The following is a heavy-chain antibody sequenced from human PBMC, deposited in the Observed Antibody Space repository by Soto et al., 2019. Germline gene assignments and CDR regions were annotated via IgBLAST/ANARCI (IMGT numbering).Heavy chain of an antibody. J-gene: IGHJ6*03. CDR3: AKDGSDKLYYYYYYMDV. Sequence: QVQLVESGGGVVQPGRSLRLSCAASGFTFSSYGMHWVRQAPGKGLEWVAVISYDGSNKYYADSVNGRFTISRDNSKNTLYLQMNSLRAEDTAVYYCAKDGSDKLYYYYYYMDVRGKGTTVTVSS. D-gene: IGHD1-1*01. V-gene: IGHV3-30*18. CDR1: GFTFSSYG. CDR2: ISYDGSNK.